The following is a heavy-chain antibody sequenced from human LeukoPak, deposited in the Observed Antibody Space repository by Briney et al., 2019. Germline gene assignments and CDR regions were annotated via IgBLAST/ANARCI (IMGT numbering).Heavy chain of an antibody. V-gene: IGHV1-46*01. D-gene: IGHD3-3*01. CDR3: ARDRKVYYDFWSGYSVWYYYGMDV. J-gene: IGHJ6*02. CDR1: GYTFTSYY. CDR2: INPSGGST. Sequence: ASVKVSCKASGYTFTSYYMHWVRQAPGQGLEWIGIINPSGGSTSYAQKFQGRVTMTRDTSTSTVYMELSSLRSEDTAVYYCARDRKVYYDFWSGYSVWYYYGMDVWGQGTTVTVSS.